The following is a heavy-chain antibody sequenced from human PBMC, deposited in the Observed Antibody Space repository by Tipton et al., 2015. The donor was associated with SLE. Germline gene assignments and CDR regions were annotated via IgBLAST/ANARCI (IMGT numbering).Heavy chain of an antibody. Sequence: SLRLSCAASGFTFNNYGMHWVRQAPGKGLEWVAVVWYDGTSEYYADSVKGRFTISRDNAKNSLYLQMNSLRAEDTAVYYCARPRDSSGYGPGYWGQGTLVTVSS. J-gene: IGHJ4*02. CDR2: VWYDGTSE. D-gene: IGHD3-22*01. V-gene: IGHV3-33*03. CDR1: GFTFNNYG. CDR3: ARPRDSSGYGPGY.